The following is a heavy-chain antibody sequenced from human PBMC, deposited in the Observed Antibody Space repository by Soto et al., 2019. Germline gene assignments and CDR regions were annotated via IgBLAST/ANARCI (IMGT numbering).Heavy chain of an antibody. D-gene: IGHD3-10*01. J-gene: IGHJ5*02. Sequence: LRLSCAASGFTFSSYGMHWVLQAPGKGQEWVAVISYDGSNKYYADSVKGRFTISRDNSKNTLYLQMNSLRAEDTAVYYCAKEVLLWFGEATSRWFDPWGKGTMVTVSS. CDR2: ISYDGSNK. V-gene: IGHV3-30*18. CDR1: GFTFSSYG. CDR3: AKEVLLWFGEATSRWFDP.